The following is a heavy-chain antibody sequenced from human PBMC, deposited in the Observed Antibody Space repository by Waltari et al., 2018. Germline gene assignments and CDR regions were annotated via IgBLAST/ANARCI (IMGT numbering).Heavy chain of an antibody. CDR2: IYYSGNI. D-gene: IGHD1-26*01. Sequence: QVQLQESGPGLVKPSETLSLTCIVSGGSISSHYWSWIRPPPGKGLEWIGYIYYSGNINFNPSLRSRVTMSIDTSKKQFSLKLSSVTAADTAVYYCARDIRRPFDSGSLRAAFDVWGQGTLVTVS. J-gene: IGHJ3*01. CDR3: ARDIRRPFDSGSLRAAFDV. CDR1: GGSISSHY. V-gene: IGHV4-59*11.